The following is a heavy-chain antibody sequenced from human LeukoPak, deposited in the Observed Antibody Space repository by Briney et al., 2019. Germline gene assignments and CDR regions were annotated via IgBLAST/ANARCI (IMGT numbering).Heavy chain of an antibody. CDR3: ARDWDEPVTTLHYYYYGMDV. V-gene: IGHV3-11*04. D-gene: IGHD4-17*01. CDR2: ISSSGSTI. J-gene: IGHJ6*02. CDR1: GFTFSDYY. Sequence: GGSLRLSCAASGFTFSDYYMSWIRQAPGKGLEWVSYISSSGSTIYYADSVKGRFTISRDNAKNSLYLQMNSLRAEDTAVYYCARDWDEPVTTLHYYYYGMDVWGQGTTVTVSS.